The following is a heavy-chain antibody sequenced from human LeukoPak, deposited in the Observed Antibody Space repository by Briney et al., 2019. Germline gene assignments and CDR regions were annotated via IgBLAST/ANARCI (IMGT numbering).Heavy chain of an antibody. D-gene: IGHD2-15*01. V-gene: IGHV4-30-2*01. CDR1: GGSISSGGYS. Sequence: PSQTLSLTCAVSGGSISSGGYSWSWIRQPPGKGLEWIGYIYHSGSTYYNPSLKSRVTISVDRSKSQFSLKLSSVTAADTAVYYCARGGSSGGSWGLEYFQHWGQGTLVTVSS. CDR2: IYHSGST. CDR3: ARGGSSGGSWGLEYFQH. J-gene: IGHJ1*01.